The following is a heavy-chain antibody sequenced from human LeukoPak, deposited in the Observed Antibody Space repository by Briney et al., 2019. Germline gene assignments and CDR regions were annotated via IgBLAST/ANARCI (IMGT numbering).Heavy chain of an antibody. D-gene: IGHD7-27*01. CDR2: IGAGGTNT. CDR1: GFTFSSYA. J-gene: IGHJ3*01. Sequence: GGSLRLSCAASGFTFSSYAMTWLRHAPGKGLEWGASIGAGGTNTYYAGSVAGRFTISRDNSMQTLFVQMNSLRAEDTAVYFCAKDSGRLGVREVFDFCGQGTMVTVSS. CDR3: AKDSGRLGVREVFDF. V-gene: IGHV3-23*01.